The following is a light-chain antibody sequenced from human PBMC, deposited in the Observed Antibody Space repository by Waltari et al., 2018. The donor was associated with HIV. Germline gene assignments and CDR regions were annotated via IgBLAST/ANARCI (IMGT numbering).Light chain of an antibody. CDR3: QQYNNWPPLT. CDR1: QSVSSN. J-gene: IGKJ4*01. Sequence: EIVMTQSPATLSVSPGVRATLSCRASQSVSSNLAWYQQKPGQAPRLLIYGASTSATGIPARFSGSGSGTEFTLTISSLQSEDFAVYYCQQYNNWPPLTFGGGTKVEIK. V-gene: IGKV3-15*01. CDR2: GAS.